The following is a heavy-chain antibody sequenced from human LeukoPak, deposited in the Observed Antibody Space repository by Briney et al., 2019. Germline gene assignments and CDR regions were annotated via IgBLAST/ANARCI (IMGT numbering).Heavy chain of an antibody. Sequence: GGSLRLSCAPSGFTFSSFDMHWVGHPTGKGLEWVSTIGTASDTYSPGSVEGRFTLSRDNAKNSLYLQMNSLTAGDTAVYYCARGPPRGKYYYMDVWGKGTTVTVSS. V-gene: IGHV3-13*01. CDR3: ARGPPRGKYYYMDV. CDR2: IGTASDT. J-gene: IGHJ6*03. D-gene: IGHD1-1*01. CDR1: GFTFSSFD.